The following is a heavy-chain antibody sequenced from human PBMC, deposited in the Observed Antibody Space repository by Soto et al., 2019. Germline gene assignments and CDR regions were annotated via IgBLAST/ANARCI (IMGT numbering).Heavy chain of an antibody. Sequence: EVQLVESGGGLVQPGGSLRLSCAASGFTFSNYWMSWVRQAPGKGLEWVANIKQDGSEKYYVDSVKGRFTISRDNAKNSLYLQMNSLRVEDTAVYYCATDGDFWSGRPYGMDVWGQGTTVTVSS. CDR1: GFTFSNYW. CDR3: ATDGDFWSGRPYGMDV. J-gene: IGHJ6*02. D-gene: IGHD3-3*01. V-gene: IGHV3-7*03. CDR2: IKQDGSEK.